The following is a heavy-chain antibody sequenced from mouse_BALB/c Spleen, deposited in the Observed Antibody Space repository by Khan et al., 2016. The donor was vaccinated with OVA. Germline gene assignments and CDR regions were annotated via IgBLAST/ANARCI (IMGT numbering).Heavy chain of an antibody. CDR2: INTYTGEP. CDR3: ARVGYNGTMDC. Sequence: QIQLVQSGPELKKPGETVQISCKASGFTFTNYGMNWVKQAPGKGLKWMGWINTYTGEPTFADDFKGRFAFSLATSASTAYLQINSLKNEDTATYSCARVGYNGTMDCWGQGTSVTVSS. V-gene: IGHV9-3-1*01. CDR1: GFTFTNYG. D-gene: IGHD2-14*01. J-gene: IGHJ4*01.